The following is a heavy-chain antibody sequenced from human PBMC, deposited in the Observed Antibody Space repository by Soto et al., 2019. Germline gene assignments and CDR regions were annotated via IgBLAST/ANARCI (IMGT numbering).Heavy chain of an antibody. CDR1: GFTFSNHG. J-gene: IGHJ5*02. D-gene: IGHD4-17*01. CDR3: AKDHLPTTVTTPWFHP. CDR2: ISYDGSNK. Sequence: QVQLVGSGGGVVQPGRSLRLSCAASGFTFSNHGMHWVRQAPGKGLEWVAVISYDGSNKYYADSVKGRFTISRDNSEKTLYLQMDSLRAEDTAVYYCAKDHLPTTVTTPWFHPWGQGTLVTVSS. V-gene: IGHV3-30*18.